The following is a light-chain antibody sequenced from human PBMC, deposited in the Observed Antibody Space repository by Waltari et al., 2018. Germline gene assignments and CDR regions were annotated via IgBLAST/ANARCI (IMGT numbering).Light chain of an antibody. CDR1: QSVSSN. CDR3: QQYNTWPPIT. J-gene: IGKJ5*01. V-gene: IGKV3-15*01. Sequence: EIVMTQSPATLSVSPGERATLSCRACQSVSSNLAWYQQKPGQSPRLVLYGASTRAPGIPPRFSGSGSGTQFTLTISSLQSEDYAVYYCQQYNTWPPITFGQGTRLEIK. CDR2: GAS.